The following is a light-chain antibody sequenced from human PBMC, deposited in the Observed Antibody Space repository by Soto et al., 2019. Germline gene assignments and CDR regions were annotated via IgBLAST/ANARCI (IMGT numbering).Light chain of an antibody. V-gene: IGLV2-18*01. Sequence: QSALTQPPSVSGSPGQSVAISCTGTSSDVGNSNGVSWYHQPPGTAPKLMIYDVNNRPSGVPDRFSGSKSGNTASLTISGLQAEDEGDYYCLLYYGGAVVFGGGTKLTVL. CDR3: LLYYGGAVV. CDR1: SSDVGNSNG. J-gene: IGLJ2*01. CDR2: DVN.